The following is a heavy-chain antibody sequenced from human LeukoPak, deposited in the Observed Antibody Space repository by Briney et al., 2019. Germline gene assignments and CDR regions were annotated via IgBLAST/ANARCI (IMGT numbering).Heavy chain of an antibody. V-gene: IGHV4-59*01. J-gene: IGHJ3*02. Sequence: PSETLSLTCTVSGGSISSYYWSWIRQPPGKGLEWIGYIYYSGSTNYNPSLTSRVTISVDTSKNQFSLKLSSVTAADTAVYYCARSHSSSWYFGAFDIWGQGTMVTVSS. CDR3: ARSHSSSWYFGAFDI. CDR1: GGSISSYY. D-gene: IGHD6-13*01. CDR2: IYYSGST.